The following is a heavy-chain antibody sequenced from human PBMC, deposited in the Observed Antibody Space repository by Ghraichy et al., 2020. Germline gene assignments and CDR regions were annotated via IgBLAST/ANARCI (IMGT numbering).Heavy chain of an antibody. J-gene: IGHJ6*02. V-gene: IGHV1-69*13. CDR3: ARDNQAIFGVVIRGRMDV. CDR2: IIPIFGTA. D-gene: IGHD3-3*01. CDR1: GGTFSSYA. Sequence: SVKVSCKASGGTFSSYAISWVRQAPGQGLEWMGGIIPIFGTANYAQKFQGRVTITADESTSTAYMELSSLRSEDTAVYYCARDNQAIFGVVIRGRMDVWGQGTTVTVSS.